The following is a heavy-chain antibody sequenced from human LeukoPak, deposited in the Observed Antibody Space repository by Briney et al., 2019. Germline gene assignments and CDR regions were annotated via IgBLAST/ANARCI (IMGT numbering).Heavy chain of an antibody. CDR2: ISYDGSNK. Sequence: GGSLRLSCAASGFTFSSYAMHWVRQAPGKGLEWVAVISYDGSNKYYADSVKGRFTISRDNSKNTLYLQMNSLRAEDTAVYYCATPPPPQGDGMDVWGQGTTVTVSS. V-gene: IGHV3-30-3*01. CDR3: ATPPPPQGDGMDV. D-gene: IGHD1-26*01. CDR1: GFTFSSYA. J-gene: IGHJ6*02.